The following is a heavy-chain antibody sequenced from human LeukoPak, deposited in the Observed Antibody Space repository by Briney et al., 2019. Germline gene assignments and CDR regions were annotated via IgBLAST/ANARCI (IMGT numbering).Heavy chain of an antibody. CDR1: GVSVSSGGYS. D-gene: IGHD4-17*01. Sequence: PSETLSLTCAVSGVSVSSGGYSWNWIRQPPGKGLEWIVYFSHTGSTYYNPSLKSRVTISVDTSKNQFSLKLSSVTAADTAVYYCARAPRVGGDYNYGMDVWGQGTTVTVSS. CDR2: FSHTGST. V-gene: IGHV4-30-2*01. CDR3: ARAPRVGGDYNYGMDV. J-gene: IGHJ6*02.